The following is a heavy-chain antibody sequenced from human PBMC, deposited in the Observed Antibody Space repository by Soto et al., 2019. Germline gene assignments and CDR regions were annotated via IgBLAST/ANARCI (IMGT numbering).Heavy chain of an antibody. V-gene: IGHV3-30*03. CDR2: ISKDGTNT. CDR3: ARGQLLFPFDP. CDR1: GFTFNNFG. D-gene: IGHD2-2*01. Sequence: QVQLVESGGGVVQPGRSLKLSCVVSGFTFNNFGMHWVRQAPGKGLEWVAVISKDGTNTAYADSVKGRLAISRDNSKNTVYLQIDSQPSEDTGFYYCARGQLLFPFDPWGQGTLVTVSS. J-gene: IGHJ5*02.